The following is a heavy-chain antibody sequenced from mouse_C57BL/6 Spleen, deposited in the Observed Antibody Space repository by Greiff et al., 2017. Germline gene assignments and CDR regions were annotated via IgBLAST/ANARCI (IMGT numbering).Heavy chain of an antibody. J-gene: IGHJ4*01. CDR1: GFTFSSYG. CDR3: ARHPDYGYAMDY. V-gene: IGHV5-6*01. D-gene: IGHD2-4*01. Sequence: EVKLMESGGDLVKPGGSLKLSCAASGFTFSSYGMSWVRQTPDKRLEWVATISSGGSYTYYPDSVKGRFTISRDNAKNTLYLQMSSLKSEDTAMYYCARHPDYGYAMDYWGQGTSVTVSS. CDR2: ISSGGSYT.